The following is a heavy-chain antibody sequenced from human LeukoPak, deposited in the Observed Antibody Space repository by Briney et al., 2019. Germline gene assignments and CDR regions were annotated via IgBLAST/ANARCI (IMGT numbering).Heavy chain of an antibody. CDR1: GGSISSYY. CDR3: EREVADYGGYYYYHYMDV. V-gene: IGHV4-59*12. D-gene: IGHD4-23*01. J-gene: IGHJ6*03. Sequence: SETLSLTCTVSGGSISSYYWSWIRQPPGKGREWIGYIYYSGSTNYNPSLKSRVTMSVDTSKNQFSLKLSSVTAADTAMYYCEREVADYGGYYYYHYMDVWGKGTTVTISS. CDR2: IYYSGST.